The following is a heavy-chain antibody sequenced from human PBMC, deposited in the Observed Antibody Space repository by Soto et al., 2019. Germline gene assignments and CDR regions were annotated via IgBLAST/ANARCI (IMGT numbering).Heavy chain of an antibody. D-gene: IGHD6-6*01. CDR2: IYHSGST. Sequence: SETLSLTCAVSGYSISSGYYWGWIRQPPGKGLEWIGSIYHSGSTYYNPSLKSRVTISVDTSKNQFSLKLSSVTAADTAVYYCASRGEGIQARPAFDYWGQGTLVTV. CDR3: ASRGEGIQARPAFDY. CDR1: GYSISSGYY. J-gene: IGHJ4*02. V-gene: IGHV4-38-2*01.